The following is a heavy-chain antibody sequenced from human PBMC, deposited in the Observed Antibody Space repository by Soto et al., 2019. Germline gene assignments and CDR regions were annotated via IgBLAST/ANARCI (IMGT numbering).Heavy chain of an antibody. CDR3: ARLDKSFSYDSSGSWYPLDY. CDR1: GFIFSVYY. J-gene: IGHJ4*02. V-gene: IGHV3-11*06. Sequence: PGGSLRLSCAASGFIFSVYYMSWIRQASGKGLEWISDISRSSSYTKVADSVKGRFTISRDNAKNSLYLQMNSLRAEDTAVYYCARLDKSFSYDSSGSWYPLDYWGQGTLVTVSS. D-gene: IGHD3-22*01. CDR2: ISRSSSYT.